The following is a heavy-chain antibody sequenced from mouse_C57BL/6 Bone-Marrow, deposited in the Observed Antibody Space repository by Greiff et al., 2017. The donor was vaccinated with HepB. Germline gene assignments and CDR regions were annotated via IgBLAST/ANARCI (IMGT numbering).Heavy chain of an antibody. CDR2: IYPRSGNT. CDR3: ARRGGIYYYGSSRYFDV. CDR1: GYTFTSYG. D-gene: IGHD1-1*01. V-gene: IGHV1-81*01. J-gene: IGHJ1*03. Sequence: VQLQQSGAELARPGASVKLSCKASGYTFTSYGISWVKQRTGQGLEWIGEIYPRSGNTYYNEKFKGKATLTADKSSSTAYMELRSLTSEDSAVYFCARRGGIYYYGSSRYFDVWGTGTTVTVSS.